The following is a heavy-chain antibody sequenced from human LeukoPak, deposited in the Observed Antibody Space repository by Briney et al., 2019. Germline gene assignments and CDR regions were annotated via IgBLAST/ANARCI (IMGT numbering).Heavy chain of an antibody. Sequence: GSLRLSCAASGFTFSSYSMSWVRQAPGKGLEWVSSISSSSSYIYYADSVKGRFTISRDNAKNSLYLQMNSLRAEDTALYYCAKGGYDYGMDVWGQGTTVTVSS. V-gene: IGHV3-21*04. D-gene: IGHD3-3*01. CDR1: GFTFSSYS. J-gene: IGHJ6*02. CDR3: AKGGYDYGMDV. CDR2: ISSSSSYI.